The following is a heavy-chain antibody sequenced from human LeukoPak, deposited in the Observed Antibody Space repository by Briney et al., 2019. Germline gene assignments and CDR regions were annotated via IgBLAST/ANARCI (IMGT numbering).Heavy chain of an antibody. CDR1: GYTFTSYY. D-gene: IGHD1-26*01. J-gene: IGHJ3*02. CDR3: ARVDGSYYRSDAFDI. Sequence: ASVKVSCKASGYTFTSYYMHWVRQAPGQGLEWMGIINPSGGSTSYAQKFQGRVTMTRDMSTSTVYMELSSLRSEDTAVSYCARVDGSYYRSDAFDIWGQGTMVSVSS. CDR2: INPSGGST. V-gene: IGHV1-46*01.